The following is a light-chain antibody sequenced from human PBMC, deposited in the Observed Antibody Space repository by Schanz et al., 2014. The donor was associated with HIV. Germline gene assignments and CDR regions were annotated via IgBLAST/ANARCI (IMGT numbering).Light chain of an antibody. Sequence: EIVLTQSPGTLSLSPGERATLSCRASQSVSNSLAWYQQKPGQTPRLLIYGASSRATGIPDRFSGSGSGTDFTLTISRLEPEDFAVYYCQQYGTSPTFGGGTKVEIK. CDR1: QSVSNS. CDR3: QQYGTSPT. CDR2: GAS. J-gene: IGKJ4*01. V-gene: IGKV3-20*01.